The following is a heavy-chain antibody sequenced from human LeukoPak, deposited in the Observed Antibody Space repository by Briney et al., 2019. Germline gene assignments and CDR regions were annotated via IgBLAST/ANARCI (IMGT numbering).Heavy chain of an antibody. CDR2: IYYSGST. J-gene: IGHJ6*03. D-gene: IGHD3-10*01. CDR3: ARQLLWFGEPTGYYYYYYMDV. V-gene: IGHV4-39*01. Sequence: GSLRLSCAASGFTFSSYEMNWIRQPPGKGLEWIGSIYYSGSTYYNPSLKSRVTISVDTSKNQFSLKLSSVTAADTAVYYCARQLLWFGEPTGYYYYYYMDVWGKGTTVTISS. CDR1: GFTFSSYE.